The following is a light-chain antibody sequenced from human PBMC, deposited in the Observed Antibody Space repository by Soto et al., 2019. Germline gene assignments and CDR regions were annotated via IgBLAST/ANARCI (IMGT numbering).Light chain of an antibody. Sequence: DIQMTQSPSTLSASVGDRVTITFRASRSINRWLAWYQQKPGNAPKPIISDASNLENGVPSRFSGSGSGTEFTLTISSLQSDEFATYYCQQYSAYWTFGQGTKVYIK. CDR1: RSINRW. CDR2: DAS. J-gene: IGKJ1*01. V-gene: IGKV1-5*01. CDR3: QQYSAYWT.